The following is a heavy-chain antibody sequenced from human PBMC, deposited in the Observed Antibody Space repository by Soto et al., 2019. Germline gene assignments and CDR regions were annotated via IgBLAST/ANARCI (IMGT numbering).Heavy chain of an antibody. V-gene: IGHV3-72*01. CDR2: TRNKADSFTT. J-gene: IGHJ6*02. CDR1: GFTFSDHY. Sequence: EVQLVESGGGLVQPGGSLRLSCAVSGFTFSDHYMDWVRQAPGKGLEWVGRTRNKADSFTTEYAASVKGRFTISRDESKHSLNLQMNSLKTEDTAVYYCASEEYDHGMDVWGQGTTVTVSS. CDR3: ASEEYDHGMDV.